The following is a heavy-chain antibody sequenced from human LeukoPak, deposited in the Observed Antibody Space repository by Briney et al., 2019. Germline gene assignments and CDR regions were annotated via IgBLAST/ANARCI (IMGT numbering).Heavy chain of an antibody. CDR3: ARPLTGTSFDT. Sequence: NPSETLSLTRAVYGGSFSGYYWTWIRQPPGKGLEWIGEINHSGSTNYNPSLKSRVTISVDTSKNQFSLKLSSVTAADTAVYYCARPLTGTSFDTWGQGTLVTVSS. D-gene: IGHD7-27*01. CDR1: GGSFSGYY. V-gene: IGHV4-34*01. J-gene: IGHJ4*02. CDR2: INHSGST.